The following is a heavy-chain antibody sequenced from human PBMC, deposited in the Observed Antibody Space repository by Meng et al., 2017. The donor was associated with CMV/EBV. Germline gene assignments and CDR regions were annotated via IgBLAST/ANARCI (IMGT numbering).Heavy chain of an antibody. CDR1: GYSLTNYW. V-gene: IGHV5-51*01. CDR2: IYPGDSDT. J-gene: IGHJ3*02. D-gene: IGHD2-2*01. CDR3: ARQDCVSTSCYYPI. Sequence: GEDLKIPWQGSGYSLTNYWIAWVRQMPGKGLEWMGIIYPGDSDTRYSPPFQGPVTISTDKAISTAYLQGSSLKASDTAVYYCARQDCVSTSCYYPIWGQGTMVTVSS.